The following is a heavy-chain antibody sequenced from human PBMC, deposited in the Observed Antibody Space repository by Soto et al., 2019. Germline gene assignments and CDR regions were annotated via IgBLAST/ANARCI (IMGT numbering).Heavy chain of an antibody. V-gene: IGHV1-69*01. CDR3: ARDYGHDCSGHNCYFCF. Sequence: QVQLVQSGAEVKKPGSSVKVSCKASGGTFSRYAINWVRQAPGHGLEWMGGSIPLFGTAKYAQKFQGRVTITAGESTRTDHMERRCPRSDDTAVYFWARDYGHDCSGHNCYFCFWGQRTLVTVSS. J-gene: IGHJ4*02. D-gene: IGHD2-15*01. CDR1: GGTFSRYA. CDR2: SIPLFGTA.